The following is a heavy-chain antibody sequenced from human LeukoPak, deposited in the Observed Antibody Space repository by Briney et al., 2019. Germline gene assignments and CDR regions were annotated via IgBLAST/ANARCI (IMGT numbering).Heavy chain of an antibody. CDR1: GYTFTSYG. CDR3: ARDPTSGYYYYYGMDV. CDR2: ISAYNGNT. V-gene: IGHV1-18*01. Sequence: ASVKVSCKASGYTFTSYGISWVRQAPGQGLEWMGWISAYNGNTNYAQKLQGRVTMTTDTSTSTAYMELRSLRSDDTAVYYCARDPTSGYYYYYGMDVWDQGTTVTVSS. J-gene: IGHJ6*02. D-gene: IGHD3-16*01.